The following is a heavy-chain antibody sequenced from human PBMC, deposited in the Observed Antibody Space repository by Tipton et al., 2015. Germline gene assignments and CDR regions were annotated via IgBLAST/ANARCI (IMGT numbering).Heavy chain of an antibody. V-gene: IGHV4-59*01. J-gene: IGHJ6*02. Sequence: TLSLTCAVSGGSISSFYWAWMRQPPGKGLEWSGNFYYSEGTSFNPSLKSRVTISVDPSKNQLSLKLRSVAAADTAVYYCARLSLSPVSGYFYYGMDVRGQGTTVTVSS. CDR2: FYYSEGT. D-gene: IGHD6-25*01. CDR1: GGSISSFY. CDR3: ARLSLSPVSGYFYYGMDV.